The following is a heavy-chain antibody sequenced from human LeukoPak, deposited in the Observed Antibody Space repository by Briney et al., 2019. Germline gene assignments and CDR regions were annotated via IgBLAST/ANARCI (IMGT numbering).Heavy chain of an antibody. Sequence: GGSLRLSCAASGFTFSSYEMNWVRQAPGKGLEWVSYISSSGSTIYYADSVKGRLTISRDNAKNSLYLQMNSLRAEDTAVYYCARVRSRGWGGYDPLSRGMDVWGKGTTVTVSS. D-gene: IGHD5-12*01. V-gene: IGHV3-48*03. CDR3: ARVRSRGWGGYDPLSRGMDV. CDR2: ISSSGSTI. CDR1: GFTFSSYE. J-gene: IGHJ6*04.